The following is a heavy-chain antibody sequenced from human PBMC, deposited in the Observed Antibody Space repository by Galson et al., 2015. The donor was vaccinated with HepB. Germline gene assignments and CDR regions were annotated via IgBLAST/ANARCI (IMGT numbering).Heavy chain of an antibody. CDR3: ARAHHLYYYGSGSYYGGIDY. Sequence: CAISGDSVSSNSAAWNWIRQSPSRGLEWLGRTYYRSKWYNDYAVSVKSRITINPDTSKNQFSLQLNSVTPEDTAVYYCARAHHLYYYGSGSYYGGIDYWGQGTLVTVSS. D-gene: IGHD3-10*01. CDR1: GDSVSSNSAA. V-gene: IGHV6-1*01. J-gene: IGHJ4*02. CDR2: TYYRSKWYN.